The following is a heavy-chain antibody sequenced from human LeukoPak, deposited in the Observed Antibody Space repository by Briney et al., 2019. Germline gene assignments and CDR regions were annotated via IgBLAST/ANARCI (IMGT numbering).Heavy chain of an antibody. J-gene: IGHJ4*02. CDR1: GFTFSSSG. D-gene: IGHD1-26*01. CDR3: AKETRGSYSDY. V-gene: IGHV3-30*02. Sequence: GGSLRLSCAASGFTFSSSGMLLVRQAPGRGLEWVAFIRYDGSSKYYADSVKGRFTISRDNSKNTLYLQMNSLRAEDTAVYYCAKETRGSYSDYWGQGTLVTVSS. CDR2: IRYDGSSK.